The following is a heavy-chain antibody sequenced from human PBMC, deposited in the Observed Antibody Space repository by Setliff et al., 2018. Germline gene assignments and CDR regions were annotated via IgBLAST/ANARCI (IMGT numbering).Heavy chain of an antibody. CDR2: ISAYNGNT. CDR3: ARDKAKWLVFNRWFDP. CDR1: GYTFTSYG. Sequence: GASVKVSCKASGYTFTSYGISWVRQAPGQGLEWMGWISAYNGNTNYAQKLQGRVTMTTDTSTSTAYMELRSLRSDDTAVYYCARDKAKWLVFNRWFDPWGQGTLVTVPQ. V-gene: IGHV1-18*01. D-gene: IGHD6-19*01. J-gene: IGHJ5*02.